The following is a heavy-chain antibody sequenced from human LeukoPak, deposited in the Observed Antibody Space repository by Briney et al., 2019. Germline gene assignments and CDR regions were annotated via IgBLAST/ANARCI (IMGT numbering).Heavy chain of an antibody. CDR1: GFTFSSYA. CDR2: ISYDGSNK. D-gene: IGHD3-22*01. CDR3: ARSYYYDSSHTVDY. V-gene: IGHV3-30-3*01. J-gene: IGHJ4*02. Sequence: PGGSLRLSCAASGFTFSSYAMHWVRQAPGKGLEWVALISYDGSNKYYADSVKGRFTISRDNSKSTLYLQMNSLRAEDTAVYYCARSYYYDSSHTVDYWGQGTLVTVSS.